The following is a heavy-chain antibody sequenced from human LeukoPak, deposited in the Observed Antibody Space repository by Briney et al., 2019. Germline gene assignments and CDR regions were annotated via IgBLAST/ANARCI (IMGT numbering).Heavy chain of an antibody. CDR3: ARAAFGYSGYDWFRPGDV. J-gene: IGHJ6*04. Sequence: PGRSLRLSCAASGFTFSIYTIHWVRQAPGKGLEWVALISYDGSNKYYGDSVKGRFTISRDNSKNTLYLQMNSLRAEDTAVYYCARAAFGYSGYDWFRPGDVWGKGTTVTVSS. CDR1: GFTFSIYT. V-gene: IGHV3-30*04. D-gene: IGHD5-12*01. CDR2: ISYDGSNK.